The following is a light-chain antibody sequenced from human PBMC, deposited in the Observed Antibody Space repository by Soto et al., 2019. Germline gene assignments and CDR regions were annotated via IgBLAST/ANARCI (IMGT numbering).Light chain of an antibody. Sequence: DIQMTQSPSTLSASVGDRVTITCRASQSMSNWLAWYQQKPGKAPKLLIYDASTLESGVPARFSGSGSGTEFTLNIRSLQPEDFATYYCQQYKVYSQTFGQGTRVEI. CDR3: QQYKVYSQT. J-gene: IGKJ1*01. CDR2: DAS. CDR1: QSMSNW. V-gene: IGKV1-5*01.